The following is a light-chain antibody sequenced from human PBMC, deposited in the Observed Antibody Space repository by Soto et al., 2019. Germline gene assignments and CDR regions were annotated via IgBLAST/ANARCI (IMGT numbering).Light chain of an antibody. CDR2: EAS. CDR1: QGVSTW. Sequence: IQLTQSPSPPSGFVGGRVTLPCRASQGVSTWLAWYQQRPSQAPKLLVYEASKLQSGVPSRFSASGSVRDFTLTISSLQPEDSATYYCQQYYDFRTFGQGTKVDI. J-gene: IGKJ1*01. V-gene: IGKV1-5*03. CDR3: QQYYDFRT.